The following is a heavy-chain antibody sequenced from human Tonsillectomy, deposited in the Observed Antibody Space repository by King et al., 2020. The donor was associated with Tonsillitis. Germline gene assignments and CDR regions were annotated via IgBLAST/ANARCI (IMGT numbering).Heavy chain of an antibody. Sequence: VQLVESGGGLVQPGGSLRLSCAASGFTFSSYAMSWVRQAPGKGLEWASAISGSGGSTYYADSVKGRFTISRDNSKNTLYLQMNSLRAEDTAVYYCAKGPIPYCSGGSCNFFDYWGQGTLVTVSS. CDR2: ISGSGGST. V-gene: IGHV3-23*04. CDR1: GFTFSSYA. J-gene: IGHJ4*02. D-gene: IGHD2-15*01. CDR3: AKGPIPYCSGGSCNFFDY.